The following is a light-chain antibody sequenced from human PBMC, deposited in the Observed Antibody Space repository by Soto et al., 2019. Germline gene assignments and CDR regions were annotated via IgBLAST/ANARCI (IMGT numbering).Light chain of an antibody. J-gene: IGKJ3*01. CDR2: DAS. CDR3: QQRSNWPLT. CDR1: QSVSSY. V-gene: IGKV3-11*01. Sequence: DIFLTQSPSTLSVSPFGLATLSCRASQSVSSYLAWYQQKPGQAPRLLIYDASNRATGIPARFSGSGSGTDFTLTISSLEPEDFAVYYCQQRSNWPLTFGPGTKVDNK.